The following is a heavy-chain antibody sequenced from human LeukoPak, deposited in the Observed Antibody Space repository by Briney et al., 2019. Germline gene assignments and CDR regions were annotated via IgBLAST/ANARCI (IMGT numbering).Heavy chain of an antibody. J-gene: IGHJ4*02. CDR1: GGSISSSSYY. Sequence: MPSETLSLTCTVSGGSISSSSYYRGWIRQPPGKGLEWIGSIYYSGSTYYNPSLKSRVTISVDTSKNQFSLKLGSVTAADTAVYYCICFSYYDSSGYGDYWGQGTLVTVSS. D-gene: IGHD3-22*01. CDR3: ICFSYYDSSGYGDY. CDR2: IYYSGST. V-gene: IGHV4-39*01.